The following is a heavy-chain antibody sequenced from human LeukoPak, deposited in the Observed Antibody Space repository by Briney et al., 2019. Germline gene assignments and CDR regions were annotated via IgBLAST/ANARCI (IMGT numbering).Heavy chain of an antibody. V-gene: IGHV3-23*01. CDR2: ISGSGGST. CDR3: ARWDCSSTSCYFPAENWFDP. D-gene: IGHD2-2*01. CDR1: GFTFSSYA. J-gene: IGHJ5*02. Sequence: GGSLRLSCAASGFTFSSYAMSWVRQAPGKGLEWVSAISGSGGSTYYADSVKGRFTISRDNAKNSLYLQMNSLRAEDTAVYSCARWDCSSTSCYFPAENWFDPWGQGTLVTVSS.